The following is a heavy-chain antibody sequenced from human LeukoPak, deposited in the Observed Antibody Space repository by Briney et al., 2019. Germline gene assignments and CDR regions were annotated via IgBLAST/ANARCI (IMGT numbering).Heavy chain of an antibody. CDR1: GGSISSYY. J-gene: IGHJ5*02. Sequence: SETLSLTCTVSGGSISSYYWSWIRQPPGKGLEWIGYIYYSGSTNYNPSLKSRVTISVDTSKNQFSLKLSSVTAADTAVYYCARVIYHGSGSYCIDPWGQGTLVTVSS. D-gene: IGHD3-10*01. V-gene: IGHV4-59*01. CDR3: ARVIYHGSGSYCIDP. CDR2: IYYSGST.